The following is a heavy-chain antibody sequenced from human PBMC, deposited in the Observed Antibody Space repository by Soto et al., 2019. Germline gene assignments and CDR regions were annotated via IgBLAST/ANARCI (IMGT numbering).Heavy chain of an antibody. V-gene: IGHV3-53*02. J-gene: IGHJ5*02. D-gene: IGHD2-2*01. CDR3: ARALPVAKGGFDP. Sequence: EVQLVETGGGLIQPGGSLRRSCEASGFTVSNTYMTWVRQPPGKGLECVAVIYTAGGTNYADSVKGRFIISRDNAKNTLYLQMNSLIAEDAAVDYCARALPVAKGGFDPWGQGTLVTVSS. CDR2: IYTAGGT. CDR1: GFTVSNTY.